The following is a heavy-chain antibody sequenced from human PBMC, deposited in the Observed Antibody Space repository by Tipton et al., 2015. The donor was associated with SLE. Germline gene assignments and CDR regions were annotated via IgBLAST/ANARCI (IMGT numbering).Heavy chain of an antibody. D-gene: IGHD3-10*01. Sequence: TLSLTCTVSGGSISSYYWSWIRQPPGKGLEWIGYSYLSGSTNYNPSLKSRVSISVDTSKNQFSLQLTSVTAADTAVYYCARGGLTMVRGVTGAFDIWGQGTMVTVTS. CDR3: ARGGLTMVRGVTGAFDI. V-gene: IGHV4-4*08. CDR2: SYLSGST. J-gene: IGHJ3*02. CDR1: GGSISSYY.